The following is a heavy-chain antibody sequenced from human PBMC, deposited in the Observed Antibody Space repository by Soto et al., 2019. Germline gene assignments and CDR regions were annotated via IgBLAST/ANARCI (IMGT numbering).Heavy chain of an antibody. D-gene: IGHD2-2*01. Sequence: SETLSLTCAVYGGSFSGYYWSWIRQPPGKGLEWIGEINHSGSTNYNPSLKSRVTISVDTSKNQFSLKLSSVTAADTAVYYCARGRPSRCSSTSCAWGYFDYWGQGTLVTVSS. V-gene: IGHV4-34*01. CDR3: ARGRPSRCSSTSCAWGYFDY. CDR1: GGSFSGYY. CDR2: INHSGST. J-gene: IGHJ4*02.